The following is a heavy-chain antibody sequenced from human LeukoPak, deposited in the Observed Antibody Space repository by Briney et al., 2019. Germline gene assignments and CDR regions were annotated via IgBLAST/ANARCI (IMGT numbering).Heavy chain of an antibody. Sequence: GGSLRLSCAASGFTFSSYAMSWVRQAPWTGLEWVSGISASGGDTYFADSVKGRFSISRDNSKNTLSVQMNSLRAEDTAVYYCARGGGYNGYGLDYWGQGTLVTVSS. D-gene: IGHD5-12*01. CDR1: GFTFSSYA. V-gene: IGHV3-23*01. CDR3: ARGGGYNGYGLDY. J-gene: IGHJ4*02. CDR2: ISASGGDT.